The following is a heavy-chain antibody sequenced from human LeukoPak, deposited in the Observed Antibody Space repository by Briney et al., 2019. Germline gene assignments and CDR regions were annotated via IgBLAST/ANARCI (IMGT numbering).Heavy chain of an antibody. CDR3: AKTVRITMVRGVITPPYFDY. J-gene: IGHJ4*02. D-gene: IGHD3-10*01. Sequence: LGGSLRLSCAASGFTFSSYAMSWVRQAPGKGLEWVSAISGSGGSTYYADSVKGRFTTSRDNSKNTLYLQMNSLRAEDTAVYYCAKTVRITMVRGVITPPYFDYWGQGTLVTVSS. V-gene: IGHV3-23*01. CDR1: GFTFSSYA. CDR2: ISGSGGST.